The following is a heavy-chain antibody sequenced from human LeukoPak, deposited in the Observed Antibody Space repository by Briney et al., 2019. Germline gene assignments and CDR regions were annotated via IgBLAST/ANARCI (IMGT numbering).Heavy chain of an antibody. D-gene: IGHD3-22*01. Sequence: ASVKVSCKASGGTFSSYAISWVRQAPGQGLEWMGRIIPILGIANYAQKFQGRVTITADKSTSTAYMELSSLRSEDTAVYYCASPLRYYYDSSGYPDDYYYGMDVWGQGTTVTVSS. CDR1: GGTFSSYA. CDR2: IIPILGIA. CDR3: ASPLRYYYDSSGYPDDYYYGMDV. V-gene: IGHV1-69*04. J-gene: IGHJ6*02.